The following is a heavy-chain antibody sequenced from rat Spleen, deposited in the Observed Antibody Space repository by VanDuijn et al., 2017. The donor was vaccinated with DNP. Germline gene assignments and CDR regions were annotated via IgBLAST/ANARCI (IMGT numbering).Heavy chain of an antibody. D-gene: IGHD1-9*01. CDR3: ARGVSSYYGYNSYWYFDF. CDR1: GYYITSNY. J-gene: IGHJ1*01. V-gene: IGHV3-1*01. CDR2: INYSGST. Sequence: EVQLQESGSGLVKPSQSLSLTCSVTGYYITSNYWAWIRKFPGNKMEWIGYINYSGSTGYNPSLKSRISITRDTSKNQFFLQLNSVTSEDTATYYCARGVSSYYGYNSYWYFDFWGPGTMVTVSS.